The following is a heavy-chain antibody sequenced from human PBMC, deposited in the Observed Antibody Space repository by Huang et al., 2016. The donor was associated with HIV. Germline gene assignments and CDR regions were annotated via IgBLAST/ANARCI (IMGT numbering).Heavy chain of an antibody. Sequence: QVQLVQSGAEVKKPGASVRVSCKPSGYTFTSYYMHWVRQAPGQGLEWMGIINSSGESTTYAQKCQGRVTMNRDTSASTGYMELSNLRSEDTAVYYCAREMRGFGMDVWGKGTTVTVSS. V-gene: IGHV1-46*03. CDR1: GYTFTSYY. J-gene: IGHJ6*04. CDR3: AREMRGFGMDV. CDR2: INSSGEST.